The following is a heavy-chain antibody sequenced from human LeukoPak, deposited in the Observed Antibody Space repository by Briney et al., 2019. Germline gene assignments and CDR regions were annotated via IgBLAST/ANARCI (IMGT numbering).Heavy chain of an antibody. Sequence: PSGTLSLTCAVSGGSISSSNWWSWVRQPPGKGLEWIGEIYHSGSTDYNPSLKSRVTISVDTSKNQFSLKLSSVTSADTAVYYCARELSLGATRHFDYWGQGTLVTVSS. CDR1: GGSISSSNW. J-gene: IGHJ4*02. CDR3: ARELSLGATRHFDY. D-gene: IGHD1-26*01. V-gene: IGHV4-4*02. CDR2: IYHSGST.